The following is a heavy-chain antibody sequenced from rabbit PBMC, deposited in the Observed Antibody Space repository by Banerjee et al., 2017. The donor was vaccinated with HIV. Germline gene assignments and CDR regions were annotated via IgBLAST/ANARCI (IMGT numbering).Heavy chain of an antibody. CDR1: GFDFSSYYM. Sequence: QEQLKETGGGLVQPGGSLTLSCKASGFDFSSYYMNWVRQAPGKGLEWIGRIYAGKGSSDYANWVNGRFTISKASSTTVTLQMTSLTAADTATYFCARRYPFNYDDYGDHAGLDLWGPGTLVTVS. D-gene: IGHD2-1*01. V-gene: IGHV1S45*01. CDR3: ARRYPFNYDDYGDHAGLDL. J-gene: IGHJ3*01. CDR2: IYAGKGSS.